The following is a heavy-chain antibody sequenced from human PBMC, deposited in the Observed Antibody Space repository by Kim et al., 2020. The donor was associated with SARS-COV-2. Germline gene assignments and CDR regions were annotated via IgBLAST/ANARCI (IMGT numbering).Heavy chain of an antibody. CDR1: GFAFSTYA. Sequence: GGSLRLSCAASGFAFSTYAMSWVRQAPGKGLEWVSAISGSGRSTYYADSMKGRFTISRDNSKNTLYLQMNSLRAEDTVVYYCAKGLVAEEYFQHWGQGTLVTVSS. D-gene: IGHD5-12*01. CDR2: ISGSGRST. CDR3: AKGLVAEEYFQH. V-gene: IGHV3-23*01. J-gene: IGHJ1*01.